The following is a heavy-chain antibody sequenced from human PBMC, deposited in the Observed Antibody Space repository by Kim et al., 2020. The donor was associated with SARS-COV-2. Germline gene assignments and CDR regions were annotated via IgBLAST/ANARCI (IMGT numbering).Heavy chain of an antibody. CDR3: ARDYLGFGLSDAFDI. CDR1: GFTFSRYW. Sequence: GGSLRLSCAASGFTFSRYWMSWVRQPPGKGLEWVANIKEDGSDKYYVDSVKGRFTISRDNAKNSLYLQMNSLRAEDTAVYYCARDYLGFGLSDAFDIWGQGTMVTVSS. D-gene: IGHD3-10*01. J-gene: IGHJ3*02. CDR2: IKEDGSDK. V-gene: IGHV3-7*03.